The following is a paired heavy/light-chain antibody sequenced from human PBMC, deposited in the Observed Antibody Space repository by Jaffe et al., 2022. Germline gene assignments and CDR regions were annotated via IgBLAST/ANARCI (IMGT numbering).Light chain of an antibody. CDR2: DVS. CDR3: SAYTGDSNYV. V-gene: IGLV2-14*03. CDR1: GNDIGSFDY. Sequence: QPALSQPASVSGSPGQSITISCAGTGNDIGSFDYVSWYQQHPGTAPKVVIFDVSDRPSGVSNRFSGSKSGNTASLTISGLQIEDEAVYYCSAYTGDSNYVFGTGTTVTVL. J-gene: IGLJ1*01.
Heavy chain of an antibody. CDR2: ITRSSNFI. J-gene: IGHJ6*03. CDR1: GFSFSTSG. CDR3: ARDSVDVYYFYYMDV. V-gene: IGHV3-21*06. D-gene: IGHD3-16*01. Sequence: EVQLVESGGGLVRPGESLRLSCAASGFSFSTSGMNWVRQAPGKGLEWVSSITRSSNFIYYADSVKGRFTISRDNAKNSLYLQMDSLRADDTAVYYCARDSVDVYYFYYMDVWGKGTTVTVSS.